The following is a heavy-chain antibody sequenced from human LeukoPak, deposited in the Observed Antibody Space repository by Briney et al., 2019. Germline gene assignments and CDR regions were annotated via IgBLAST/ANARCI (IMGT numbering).Heavy chain of an antibody. J-gene: IGHJ4*02. Sequence: PGRSLRLSCAASGSTFSSYALHWVRQAPGKGLEWVALISYDGSDNYYADSVKGRFTISRDNSKNTLYLQMNSLRAEDTAVYYCARGDYGDRGYFDYWGQGTLVTVSS. V-gene: IGHV3-30*04. CDR1: GSTFSSYA. CDR3: ARGDYGDRGYFDY. CDR2: ISYDGSDN. D-gene: IGHD4-17*01.